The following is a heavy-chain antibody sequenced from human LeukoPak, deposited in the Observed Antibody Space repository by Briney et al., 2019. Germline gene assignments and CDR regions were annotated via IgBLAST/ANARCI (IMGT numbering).Heavy chain of an antibody. CDR3: AKDRDVDRDYYFDY. V-gene: IGHV3-7*03. CDR2: IKQDGSEK. D-gene: IGHD5-12*01. CDR1: GFTFSSYW. Sequence: GGSLRLSCAASGFTFSSYWMSWVRQAPGKGLEWVANIKQDGSEKYYVDSVKGRFTISRDNAKNSLYLQMNSLRAEDTAVYYCAKDRDVDRDYYFDYWGQGTLVTVSS. J-gene: IGHJ4*02.